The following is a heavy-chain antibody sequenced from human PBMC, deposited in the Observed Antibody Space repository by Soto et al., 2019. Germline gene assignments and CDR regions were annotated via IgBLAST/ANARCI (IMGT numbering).Heavy chain of an antibody. CDR2: IYYSGST. D-gene: IGHD2-15*01. CDR1: GGSISSSTYY. CDR3: ARHAPYCSGGSCSRFDF. Sequence: ASETLSLTCTVSGGSISSSTYYWGWIRQPPGKGLEWIGSIYYSGSTYHNPSLKSRVTISVDTSKNQFSLKLSSVTATDTAVYYCARHAPYCSGGSCSRFDFWGQGTLVTVSS. V-gene: IGHV4-39*01. J-gene: IGHJ4*02.